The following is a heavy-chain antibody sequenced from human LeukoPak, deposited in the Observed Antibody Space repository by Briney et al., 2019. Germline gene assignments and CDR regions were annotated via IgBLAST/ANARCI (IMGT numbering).Heavy chain of an antibody. Sequence: PSETLSLTCTVSRGSINNYYWSWIRQPPGKGLEWIGYIYYSGSTNYNPSLKSRVTISVDTSKNQFSLKLSSVTAADTAVYYCARFSSHDWYFDLWGRGALVTVSS. CDR1: RGSINNYY. J-gene: IGHJ2*01. CDR2: IYYSGST. V-gene: IGHV4-59*01. CDR3: ARFSSHDWYFDL.